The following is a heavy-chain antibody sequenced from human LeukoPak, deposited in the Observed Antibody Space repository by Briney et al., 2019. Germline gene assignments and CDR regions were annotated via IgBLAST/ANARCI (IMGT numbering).Heavy chain of an antibody. D-gene: IGHD2-2*01. CDR3: TRDIVVVPAAIYYYYYYGMDV. CDR2: IRSKAYGGTT. J-gene: IGHJ6*04. CDR1: GSTFCDYA. V-gene: IGHV3-49*04. Sequence: GGSLRLSCTASGSTFCDYAMSWVRQAPGKGLEWVGFIRSKAYGGTTEYAASVKGRFTISRDDSKSIAYLQTNSLKTEDTAVYYCTRDIVVVPAAIYYYYYYGMDVWGKGTTVTVSS.